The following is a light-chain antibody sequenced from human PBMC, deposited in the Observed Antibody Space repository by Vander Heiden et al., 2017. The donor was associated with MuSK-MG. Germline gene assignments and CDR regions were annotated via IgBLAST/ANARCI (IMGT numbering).Light chain of an antibody. CDR1: QSVGNNY. Sequence: DIVLTQSPGTLSLSPGERATLSCRASQSVGNNYLAWYQQKPGQAPRVLIYNASSRPAGIPDRFSGSGSGTDFTLTITRLEPEDFAVYYCQQYAWSPLTFGGGTKVEIK. CDR2: NAS. CDR3: QQYAWSPLT. J-gene: IGKJ4*01. V-gene: IGKV3-20*01.